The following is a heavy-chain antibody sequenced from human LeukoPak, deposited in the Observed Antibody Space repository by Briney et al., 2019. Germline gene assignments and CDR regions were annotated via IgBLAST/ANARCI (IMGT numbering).Heavy chain of an antibody. CDR2: IWYDGSNK. CDR3: ARDRGDYFYFDY. J-gene: IGHJ4*02. CDR1: GFTFSSYG. D-gene: IGHD4-17*01. Sequence: GGSLRLSCVASGFTFSSYGMHWVRQAPGMGLEWVAFIWYDGSNKYYADSVKGRFTISRDNSKNTLYLQMSSLRAEDTAVYYCARDRGDYFYFDYWGQGTLVTVSS. V-gene: IGHV3-33*01.